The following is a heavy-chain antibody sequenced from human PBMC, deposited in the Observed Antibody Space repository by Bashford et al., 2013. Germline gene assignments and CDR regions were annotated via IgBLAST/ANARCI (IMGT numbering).Heavy chain of an antibody. CDR1: GYPFTTFY. D-gene: IGHD1-26*01. CDR3: ACGTSHAFDM. V-gene: IGHV1-2*06. CDR2: INPNSGDT. J-gene: IGHJ3*02. Sequence: ASVKVSCKASGYPFTTFYIHWVRQAPGHGLEWMGRINPNSGDTIYAQKFQGRVTLTRDTSITTAYMELSSLTSDDTAMYYCACGTSHAFDMWGQGTMVTVSS.